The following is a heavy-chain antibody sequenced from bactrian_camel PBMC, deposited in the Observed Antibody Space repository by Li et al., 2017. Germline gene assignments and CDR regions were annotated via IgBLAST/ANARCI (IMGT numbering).Heavy chain of an antibody. CDR1: GFTFSTYG. D-gene: IGHD1*01. J-gene: IGHJ4*01. CDR3: AAQPGLKVVNNRKMYVKAENFNY. V-gene: IGHV3S40*01. Sequence: VQLVESGGGLVQPGGSLRLSCAASGFTFSTYGMSWVRQAPGKGLEWVSTINLSGNSYTAASVKGRFTISRDNAKNTLYLQLNSLKPEDTAMYYCAAQPGLKVVNNRKMYVKAENFNYWGQGTQVTVS. CDR2: INLSGNS.